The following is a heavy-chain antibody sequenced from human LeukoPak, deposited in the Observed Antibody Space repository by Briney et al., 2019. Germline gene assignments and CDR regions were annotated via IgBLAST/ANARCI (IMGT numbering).Heavy chain of an antibody. J-gene: IGHJ5*02. V-gene: IGHV1-3*01. CDR1: GYTFTSYA. CDR3: ARNVGITVAGTGTNWFDP. CDR2: INAGNGNT. Sequence: VASVKVSCKASGYTFTSYAMHWVRQAPGQRLEWMGWINAGNGNTKYPQKFQGRVTITRDTSASTAYMELSSLTSEDTAVYYCARNVGITVAGTGTNWFDPWGQGTLVTVSS. D-gene: IGHD6-19*01.